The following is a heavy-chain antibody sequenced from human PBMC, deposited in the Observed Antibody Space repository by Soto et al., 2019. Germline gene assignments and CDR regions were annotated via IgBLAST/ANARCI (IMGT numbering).Heavy chain of an antibody. CDR1: GGSISSSSYY. J-gene: IGHJ5*02. V-gene: IGHV4-39*01. D-gene: IGHD3-3*01. Sequence: KPSETLSLTCTVSGGSISSSSYYWGWIRQPPGKGLEWIGSIYYSGSTYYNPSLKSRVTISVDTSKNQFSLKLSSVTAADTAVYYCARQGNYDFWSGTPNNWFDPWGQGTLVTVSS. CDR3: ARQGNYDFWSGTPNNWFDP. CDR2: IYYSGST.